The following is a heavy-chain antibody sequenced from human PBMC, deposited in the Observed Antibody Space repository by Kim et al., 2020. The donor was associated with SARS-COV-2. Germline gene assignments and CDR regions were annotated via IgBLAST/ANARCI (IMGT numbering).Heavy chain of an antibody. CDR1: GFTFSSYA. CDR3: AKDLIPAYDFWSGYPNYYYGMDV. J-gene: IGHJ6*02. Sequence: GGSLRLSCAASGFTFSSYAMSWVRQAPGKGLEWVSAISGSGGSTYYADSVTGRFTISRDNSKNTLYLQMNSLRAEDTAVYYCAKDLIPAYDFWSGYPNYYYGMDVWGQGTTVTVSS. CDR2: ISGSGGST. D-gene: IGHD3-3*01. V-gene: IGHV3-23*01.